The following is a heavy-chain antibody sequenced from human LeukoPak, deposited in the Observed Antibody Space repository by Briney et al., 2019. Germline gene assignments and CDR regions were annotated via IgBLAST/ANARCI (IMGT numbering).Heavy chain of an antibody. V-gene: IGHV3-11*01. D-gene: IGHD5-18*01. CDR3: AKEEGYNYGPLGY. J-gene: IGHJ4*02. CDR2: ISSSGGSL. Sequence: GGSLRLSCAASGFAFSDYYMSWVRQAPGKGLDFISYISSSGGSLYYADSVKGRFTISRDNAKNSLYLQMNSLSAEDTAVYYCAKEEGYNYGPLGYWGQGTLVTVSS. CDR1: GFAFSDYY.